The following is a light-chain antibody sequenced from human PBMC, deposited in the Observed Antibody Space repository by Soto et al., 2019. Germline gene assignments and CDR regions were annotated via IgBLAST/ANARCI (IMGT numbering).Light chain of an antibody. V-gene: IGKV1-39*01. CDR2: GAS. Sequence: DIQMTQSPSSLSAAIGDRVTITCRASQSIKNYLNWYQHKPGAAPKLLIFGASNLESGVPSRFSGSGSGAEFTLSISSLQPEDFATYYCQQGYSTTPITFGQGTRVVIK. J-gene: IGKJ5*01. CDR1: QSIKNY. CDR3: QQGYSTTPIT.